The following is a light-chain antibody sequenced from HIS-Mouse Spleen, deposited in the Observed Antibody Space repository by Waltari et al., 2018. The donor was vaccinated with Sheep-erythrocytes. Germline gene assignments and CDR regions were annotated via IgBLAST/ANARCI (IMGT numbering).Light chain of an antibody. V-gene: IGLV2-8*01. Sequence: QSALTQPPSASGSPGQSVTISCTGXSSDVGGYNYVSWYQQHPAKPPKLMIYEVSRRXXXVPXRFXGSKXGNTASLXXSGXQAEDEADYYCSSYAGSNNXVFGGGTKLXXL. J-gene: IGLJ3*02. CDR1: SSDVGGYNY. CDR2: EVS. CDR3: SSYAGSNNXV.